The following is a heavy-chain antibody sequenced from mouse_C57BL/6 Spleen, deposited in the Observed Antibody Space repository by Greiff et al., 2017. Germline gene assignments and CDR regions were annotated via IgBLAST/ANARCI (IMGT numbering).Heavy chain of an antibody. CDR3: ASYYYGSSYVRAMDY. J-gene: IGHJ4*01. Sequence: EVQVVESGGGLVKPGGSLKLSCAASGFTFSSYAMSWVRQTPEKRLEWVATISDGGSYTYYPDNVKGRFTISRDNAKNNLYLQMSHLKSEDTAMYYCASYYYGSSYVRAMDYWGQGTSVTVSS. CDR1: GFTFSSYA. CDR2: ISDGGSYT. D-gene: IGHD1-1*01. V-gene: IGHV5-4*01.